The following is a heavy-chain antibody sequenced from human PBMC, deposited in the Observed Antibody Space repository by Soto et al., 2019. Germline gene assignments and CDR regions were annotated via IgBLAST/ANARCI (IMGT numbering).Heavy chain of an antibody. CDR3: ARGRGTVTSRHYFDY. Sequence: ASVKVSCKASGYTFTGYYMHWVRQAPGQGLEWMGRINPNSGGTNYAQKFQGWVTMTRETSISTAYMELSRLRSDDTAVYYCARGRGTVTSRHYFDYWCQGTMVAV. D-gene: IGHD4-4*01. CDR2: INPNSGGT. CDR1: GYTFTGYY. V-gene: IGHV1-2*04. J-gene: IGHJ4*02.